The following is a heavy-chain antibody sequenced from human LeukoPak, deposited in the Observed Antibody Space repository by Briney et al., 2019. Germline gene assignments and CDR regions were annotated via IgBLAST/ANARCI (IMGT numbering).Heavy chain of an antibody. CDR2: IYYSGST. CDR1: GGSISSSSYY. V-gene: IGHV4-61*01. J-gene: IGHJ6*03. D-gene: IGHD6-13*01. Sequence: SSETLSLTCTVSGGSISSSSYYWGWIRQPPGKGLEWIGYIYYSGSTNYNPSLKSRVTISVDTSKNQFSLKLSSVTAADTAVYYCAREAAADYYYYYMDVWGKGTTVTISS. CDR3: AREAAADYYYYYMDV.